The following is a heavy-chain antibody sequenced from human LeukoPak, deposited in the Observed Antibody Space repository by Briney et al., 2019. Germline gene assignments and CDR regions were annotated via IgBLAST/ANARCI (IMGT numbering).Heavy chain of an antibody. CDR3: ARARDTNPFDY. V-gene: IGHV4-30-4*08. J-gene: IGHJ4*02. D-gene: IGHD5-24*01. CDR2: IYYSGST. CDR1: GGSISSADYY. Sequence: PSETLSLTCTVSGGSISSADYYWSWIRQPPGKGLEWIGYIYYSGSTYYNPSLKSRVTLSVDTSNNQFSLRLSSVTAADTAVYYWARARDTNPFDYWGQGTLVTVSS.